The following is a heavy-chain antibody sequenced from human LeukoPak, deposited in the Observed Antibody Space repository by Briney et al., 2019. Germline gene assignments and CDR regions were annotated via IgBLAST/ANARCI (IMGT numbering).Heavy chain of an antibody. Sequence: GGSLRLSCAAYGFTVSSNYMSWVRQAPGKGLEWVSVIYSGGSTYYADSVKGRFTISRDNSKNTLYLQMNSLRAEDTAVYYCARDRRDGYDYYFDYWGQGTLVTVSS. CDR1: GFTVSSNY. J-gene: IGHJ4*02. D-gene: IGHD5-24*01. CDR3: ARDRRDGYDYYFDY. CDR2: IYSGGST. V-gene: IGHV3-66*01.